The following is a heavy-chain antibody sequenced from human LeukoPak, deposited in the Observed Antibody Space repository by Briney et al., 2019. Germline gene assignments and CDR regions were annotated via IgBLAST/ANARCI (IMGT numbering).Heavy chain of an antibody. D-gene: IGHD6-13*01. CDR3: ARDRSSSSIRGPRKILGY. J-gene: IGHJ4*02. V-gene: IGHV1-69*13. CDR2: IIPIFGTA. CDR1: GGTFSSYA. Sequence: SVTVSCTASGGTFSSYAISWVRQAPGQGLESMGGIIPIFGTANYAQKFQGRVTITADESTSTAYMELSSLRSEDTAVYYCARDRSSSSIRGPRKILGYWGQGTLFTVSS.